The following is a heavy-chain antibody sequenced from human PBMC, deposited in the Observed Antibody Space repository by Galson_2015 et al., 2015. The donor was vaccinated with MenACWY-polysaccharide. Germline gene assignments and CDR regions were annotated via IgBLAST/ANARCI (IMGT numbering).Heavy chain of an antibody. V-gene: IGHV1-8*01. D-gene: IGHD3-16*01. CDR3: ARERAGGHYYDGMDV. J-gene: IGHJ6*02. CDR1: GYTFTSYD. CDR2: MNPNSGNT. Sequence: SVKVSCKASGYTFTSYDINWVQLATGQGLEWMGWMNPNSGNTGYAQKFQGRVTMTRNTSISTAYMELSSLRSEDTAVYYCARERAGGHYYDGMDVWGQGTTVTVSS.